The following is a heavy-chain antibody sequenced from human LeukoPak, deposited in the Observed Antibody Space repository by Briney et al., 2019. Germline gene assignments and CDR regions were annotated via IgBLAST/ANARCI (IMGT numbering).Heavy chain of an antibody. D-gene: IGHD3-16*02. J-gene: IGHJ4*02. V-gene: IGHV1-2*07. CDR1: VYTVTVYY. CDR3: ERGLSEAGIDY. CDR2: INPKSGST. Sequence: ASVNVSCKASVYTVTVYYLHWVRQAPRQGLEWVVWINPKSGSTDYAYNVHARVAMTRDTSVTTDYMDLSRMRSDATAVYSCERGLSEAGIDYWGQGPLVTVSS.